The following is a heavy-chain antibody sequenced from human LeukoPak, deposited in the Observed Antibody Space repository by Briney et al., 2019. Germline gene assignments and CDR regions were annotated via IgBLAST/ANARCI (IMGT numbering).Heavy chain of an antibody. J-gene: IGHJ6*03. CDR1: GFTFSDYY. CDR3: ARTRDNYYYMDV. V-gene: IGHV3-11*04. Sequence: GGSLRLSCAASGFTFSDYYMSWIRQAPGKGLEWVSYISSSGSITYYADSVKGRFTISRDNAKNSLYLQMNSLRAEDTAVYYCARTRDNYYYMDVWGKGTTVTVSS. D-gene: IGHD2-2*01. CDR2: ISSSGSIT.